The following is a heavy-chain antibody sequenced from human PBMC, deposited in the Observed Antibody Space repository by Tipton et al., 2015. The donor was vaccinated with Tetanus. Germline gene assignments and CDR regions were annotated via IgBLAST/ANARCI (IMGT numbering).Heavy chain of an antibody. CDR3: ARANCDFPKKGPFDS. V-gene: IGHV4-61*08. J-gene: IGHJ4*02. CDR2: ITPRGSA. Sequence: GLVKPSETLSLTCTVSGGSVRSGDYSWNWIRQPPGKGLEWIGEITPRGSANYNPSLKSRVSILGDTSKNQFSLRLTSVNAADTAVYYCARANCDFPKKGPFDSWGQGSLVIFSS. D-gene: IGHD3-3*01. CDR1: GGSVRSGDYS.